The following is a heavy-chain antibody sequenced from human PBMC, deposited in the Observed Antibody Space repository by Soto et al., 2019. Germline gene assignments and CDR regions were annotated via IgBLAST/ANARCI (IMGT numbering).Heavy chain of an antibody. J-gene: IGHJ5*02. Sequence: XETLSLPCNVSSASLSGYDWSWIRQPPGKGLEWIGRIYATGSSDYNPSLKSRITISVDMSKKQFSLTLRSVTAADTAMYYCVRDGTKNLRDWFDTWGQGILVTVSS. CDR1: SASLSGYD. CDR2: IYATGSS. D-gene: IGHD1-1*01. V-gene: IGHV4-4*07. CDR3: VRDGTKNLRDWFDT.